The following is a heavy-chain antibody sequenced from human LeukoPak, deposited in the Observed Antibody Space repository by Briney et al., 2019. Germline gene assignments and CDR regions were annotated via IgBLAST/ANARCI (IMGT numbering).Heavy chain of an antibody. Sequence: SGTLSLTCAVSGGSISSSNWWSWVRPPPGKGLEWIGEIYHSGSTNYNPSLKSRVTISVDKSKNQFSLKLSSVTAADTAVYYCARVFGILTGYDYGMDVWGQGTTVTVSS. CDR2: IYHSGST. CDR3: ARVFGILTGYDYGMDV. V-gene: IGHV4-4*02. J-gene: IGHJ6*02. D-gene: IGHD3-9*01. CDR1: GGSISSSNW.